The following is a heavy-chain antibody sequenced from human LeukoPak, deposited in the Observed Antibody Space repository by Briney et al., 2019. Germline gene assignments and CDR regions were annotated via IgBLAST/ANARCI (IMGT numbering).Heavy chain of an antibody. D-gene: IGHD2-8*01. CDR3: ARKWGRQGGDY. J-gene: IGHJ4*02. CDR2: ISSSSSYI. Sequence: GGSLRLSCEASGFTFSSYSMNWVRQAPGKGLEWVSSISSSSSYIYCADSVKGRFTISRDNAKNSLYLQMNSLRAEDTAVYYCARKWGRQGGDYWGQGTLVTVSS. CDR1: GFTFSSYS. V-gene: IGHV3-21*01.